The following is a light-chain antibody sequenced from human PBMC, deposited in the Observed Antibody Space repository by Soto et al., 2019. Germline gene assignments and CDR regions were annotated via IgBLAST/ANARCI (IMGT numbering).Light chain of an antibody. J-gene: IGKJ4*02. CDR1: QDLGRR. CDR2: AAS. Sequence: DIQMTQSPSSVSASIGDRFTVTCRASQDLGRRLAWFHQKPWKAPKYLIQAASDLQGGVPSTFSGSGSGTDFTLTINSLQPEDFATYYCLHVYSFPRTFARGTMADIK. V-gene: IGKV1-12*01. CDR3: LHVYSFPRT.